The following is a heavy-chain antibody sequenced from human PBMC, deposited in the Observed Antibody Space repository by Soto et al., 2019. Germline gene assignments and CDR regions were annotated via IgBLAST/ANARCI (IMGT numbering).Heavy chain of an antibody. CDR3: AIIRPVLRFLEWPFDI. CDR1: GYTLTELS. D-gene: IGHD3-3*01. Sequence: ASVKVSCKVSGYTLTELSMHWVRQAPGKGLEWMGGFDPEDGETIYAQKFQGRVTMTEDTSTDTAYMELSSLRSEDTAVYYCAIIRPVLRFLEWPFDIWGQGTMVTVSS. CDR2: FDPEDGET. V-gene: IGHV1-24*01. J-gene: IGHJ3*02.